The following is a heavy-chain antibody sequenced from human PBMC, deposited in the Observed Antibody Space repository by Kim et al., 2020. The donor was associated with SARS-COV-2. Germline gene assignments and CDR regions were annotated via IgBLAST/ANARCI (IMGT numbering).Heavy chain of an antibody. CDR1: GFTFSSYS. CDR2: ISSSSSYI. V-gene: IGHV3-21*01. CDR3: ARPGYDFWSGYPVDYYYGMDV. Sequence: GGSLRLSCAASGFTFSSYSMNWVRQAPGKGLEWVSSISSSSSYIYYADSVKGRFTISRDNAKNSLYLQMNSLRAEDTAVYYCARPGYDFWSGYPVDYYYGMDVWGQGTTVTVSS. D-gene: IGHD3-3*01. J-gene: IGHJ6*02.